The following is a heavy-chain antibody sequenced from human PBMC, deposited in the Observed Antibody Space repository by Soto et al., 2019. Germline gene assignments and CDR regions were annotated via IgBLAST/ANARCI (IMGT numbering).Heavy chain of an antibody. V-gene: IGHV1-69*01. Sequence: QVQLVQSGAEVKKPGSSVKVSCKVSGGIFSSYAIGWVRQAPGQGLEWMAGIIPITGTTNRAQKFQGRVTGTADESTTTVYMELGSLTAEDTAVYYCAREYSSSSQYLYFDVWGRGTLVTVSS. CDR3: AREYSSSSQYLYFDV. D-gene: IGHD3-22*01. CDR2: IIPITGTT. J-gene: IGHJ2*01. CDR1: GGIFSSYA.